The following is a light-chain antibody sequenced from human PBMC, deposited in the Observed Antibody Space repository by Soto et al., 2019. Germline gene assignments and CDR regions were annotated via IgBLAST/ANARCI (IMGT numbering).Light chain of an antibody. CDR1: QDISNY. CDR3: QHYDNLPPIT. CDR2: DAS. Sequence: DIQMTQSPSSLSASVGDRVTITCQASQDISNYLNWYQQKSGKAPKLLIYDASNLETGVPSRFSGSGSGTDFTFTISSLQPEDIATYSCQHYDNLPPITFGQGTRLEIK. V-gene: IGKV1-33*01. J-gene: IGKJ5*01.